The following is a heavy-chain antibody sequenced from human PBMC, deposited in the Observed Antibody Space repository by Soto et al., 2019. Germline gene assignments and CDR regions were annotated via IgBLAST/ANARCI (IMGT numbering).Heavy chain of an antibody. V-gene: IGHV1-18*01. D-gene: IGHD6-13*01. CDR1: GYTFTSYG. CDR3: ARIFGGGGIAAAGTTVNDY. CDR2: ISAYNGNT. J-gene: IGHJ4*02. Sequence: ASVKVSCKASGYTFTSYGISWSRQAPGQGLEWMGWISAYNGNTNYAQKLQGRVTMTTDTSTSTAYMELRSLRSDDTAVYYCARIFGGGGIAAAGTTVNDYWGQGTLVTVSS.